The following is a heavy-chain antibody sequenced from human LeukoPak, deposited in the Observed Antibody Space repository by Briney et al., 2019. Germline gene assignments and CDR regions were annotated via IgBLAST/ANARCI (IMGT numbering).Heavy chain of an antibody. J-gene: IGHJ3*02. CDR2: IDPNSGGT. CDR1: GYTFTSYD. D-gene: IGHD2-15*01. V-gene: IGHV1-2*06. Sequence: ASVKVSCKASGYTFTSYDINWVRQATGQGLEWMGRIDPNSGGTNYAQKFQGRVTMTRDTSISTAYMELSRLRSDDTAVYYCARFGGYDAFDIWGQGTMVTVSS. CDR3: ARFGGYDAFDI.